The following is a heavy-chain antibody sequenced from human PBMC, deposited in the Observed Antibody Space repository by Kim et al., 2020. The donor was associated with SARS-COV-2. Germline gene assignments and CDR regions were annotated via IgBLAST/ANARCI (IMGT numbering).Heavy chain of an antibody. Sequence: GGSLRLSCAGSGFTFNNFGMHWVRQTPGKGLEWLASISYEGSKKYYEDSLKGRFTISRDSSKSTLYRQMNSLRAEDTALYYCARSGGVFDFLSSYY. CDR1: GFTFNNFG. V-gene: IGHV3-30*03. CDR3: ARSGGVFDFLSSYY. J-gene: IGHJ6*03. D-gene: IGHD3-3*01. CDR2: ISYEGSKK.